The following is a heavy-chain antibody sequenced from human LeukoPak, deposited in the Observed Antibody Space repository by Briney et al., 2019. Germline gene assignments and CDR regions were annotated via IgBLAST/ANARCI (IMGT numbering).Heavy chain of an antibody. J-gene: IGHJ4*02. D-gene: IGHD3-10*01. CDR3: ARQGGSGSPGGDY. CDR1: GYIFTNYW. Sequence: GESLKISCKGSGYIFTNYWIGWVRQMPGKGLEWMGSIYPGHSDTRYSPSFQGHVTISVDKSINTAYLQWSSLKASDTAMYYCARQGGSGSPGGDYWGQGTLVTVSS. CDR2: IYPGHSDT. V-gene: IGHV5-51*01.